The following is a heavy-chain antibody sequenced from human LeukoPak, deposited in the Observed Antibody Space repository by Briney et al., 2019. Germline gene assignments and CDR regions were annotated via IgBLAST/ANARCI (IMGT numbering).Heavy chain of an antibody. CDR2: INPNSGGT. J-gene: IGHJ4*02. Sequence: ASVKVSCKASGYTFTGYYMHWVRQAPGQGFEWMGWINPNSGGTNYAQKFQGRVTMTRDTSISTAYMELSRLRSDDTAVYYCARDLTIAAAEKDYWGQGTLVTVSS. CDR1: GYTFTGYY. CDR3: ARDLTIAAAEKDY. V-gene: IGHV1-2*02. D-gene: IGHD6-13*01.